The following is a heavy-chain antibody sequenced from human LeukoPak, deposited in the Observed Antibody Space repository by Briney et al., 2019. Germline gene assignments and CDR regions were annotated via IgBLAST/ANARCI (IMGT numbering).Heavy chain of an antibody. D-gene: IGHD2-8*01. CDR3: ARDYPLYCTNGVCYFPDY. J-gene: IGHJ4*02. Sequence: PGRSLRLSCAASGSTFSSYAMHWVRQAPGKGLEWVAVISYDGSNKYYADSVKGRFTISRDNSKNTLYLQMNSLRAEDTAVYYCARDYPLYCTNGVCYFPDYWGQGTLVTVSS. CDR2: ISYDGSNK. CDR1: GSTFSSYA. V-gene: IGHV3-30-3*01.